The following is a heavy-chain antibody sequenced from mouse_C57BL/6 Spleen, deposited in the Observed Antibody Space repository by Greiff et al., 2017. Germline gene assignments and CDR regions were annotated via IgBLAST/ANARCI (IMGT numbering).Heavy chain of an antibody. CDR1: GYTFTSYW. CDR2: IYPGSGST. Sequence: QVHVKQPGAVLVKPGASVKMSCKASGYTFTSYWITWVKQRPGQGLEWIGDIYPGSGSTNYNEKFKSKATLTVDTSSSTAYMQLSSLTSEDSAVYYCARRGSQDAMDYWGQGTSVTVSS. V-gene: IGHV1-55*01. J-gene: IGHJ4*01. CDR3: ARRGSQDAMDY.